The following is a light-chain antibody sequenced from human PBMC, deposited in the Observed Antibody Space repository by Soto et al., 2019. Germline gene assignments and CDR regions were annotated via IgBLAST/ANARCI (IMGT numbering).Light chain of an antibody. J-gene: IGKJ5*01. Sequence: IQLTQSPSSLSASVGDRVTITCRASQGISSYLAWYQQKPGKAPKLLIYAASTLQSGVTSRFRGSGSVTDFTLTINSLQPEDFATYYCQQLNSYPITFGQGTRLEIK. CDR3: QQLNSYPIT. CDR1: QGISSY. V-gene: IGKV1-9*01. CDR2: AAS.